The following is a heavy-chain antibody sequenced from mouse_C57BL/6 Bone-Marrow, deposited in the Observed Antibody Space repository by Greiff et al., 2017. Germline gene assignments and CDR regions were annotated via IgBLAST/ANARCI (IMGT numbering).Heavy chain of an antibody. CDR3: TRNGLDY. CDR2: IDPETGGT. J-gene: IGHJ2*01. CDR1: GYTFTDYE. Sequence: QVQLQQSGAELVRPGASVTLSCKASGYTFTDYEMHWVQQTPVHGLEWIGAIDPETGGTAYNQKFKGKAILTADKSSSTAYMELPSLTSEDSAVYYCTRNGLDYWGQGTTLTVSA. V-gene: IGHV1-15*01.